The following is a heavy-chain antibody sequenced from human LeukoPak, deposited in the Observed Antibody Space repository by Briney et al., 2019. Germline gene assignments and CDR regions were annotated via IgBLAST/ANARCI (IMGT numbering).Heavy chain of an antibody. CDR2: ISSSSGTI. Sequence: GGSLRLSCAASGFTFSSYSMNWVRQAPGKGLEWVSYISSSSGTIYYADSVKGRFTISRDNAKNSLYLQMNSLRAEDTALYYCAREGYDSSGYYFDYWGQGTLVTVSS. CDR3: AREGYDSSGYYFDY. CDR1: GFTFSSYS. D-gene: IGHD3-22*01. V-gene: IGHV3-48*01. J-gene: IGHJ4*02.